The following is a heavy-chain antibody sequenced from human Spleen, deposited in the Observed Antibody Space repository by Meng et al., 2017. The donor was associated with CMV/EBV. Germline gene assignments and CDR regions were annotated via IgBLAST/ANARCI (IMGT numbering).Heavy chain of an antibody. D-gene: IGHD6-13*01. Sequence: QGQLQTWGAGLFKPSATLSLTWAVYGGSFSGYYWSWIRQPPGKGLEWIGEINHSGSTNYNPSLKSRVTISVDTSKNQFSLKLSSVTAADTAVYYCARGRIAAAGFFDYWGQGTLVTVSS. CDR2: INHSGST. CDR1: GGSFSGYY. CDR3: ARGRIAAAGFFDY. J-gene: IGHJ4*02. V-gene: IGHV4-34*01.